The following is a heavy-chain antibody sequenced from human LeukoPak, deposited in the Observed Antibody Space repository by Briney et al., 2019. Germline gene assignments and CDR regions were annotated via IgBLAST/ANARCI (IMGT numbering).Heavy chain of an antibody. CDR3: ARDRAGTAMAHDAFDI. CDR1: GGTFSSYA. Sequence: SVKVSCKASGGTFSSYAISWVRQAPGQGLEWMGRIIPILGIANYAQKFQGRVTITADKSTSTAYMELSSLRSEDTAVYYCARDRAGTAMAHDAFDIWGQGTMVTVSS. J-gene: IGHJ3*02. V-gene: IGHV1-69*04. D-gene: IGHD5-18*01. CDR2: IIPILGIA.